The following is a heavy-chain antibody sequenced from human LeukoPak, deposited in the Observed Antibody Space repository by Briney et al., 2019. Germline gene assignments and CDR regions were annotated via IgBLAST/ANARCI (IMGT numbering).Heavy chain of an antibody. D-gene: IGHD5-12*01. V-gene: IGHV1-2*02. Sequence: GASVKVSCKASGYTFTGYYMHWVRQAPGQGLEWMGWINPNSGGTNYAQKFQGRVTMTRDTSISTAYMELSRLRSDDTAVYYCGRNPLPRGYDENDYWSQGTLVTVSS. CDR1: GYTFTGYY. CDR3: GRNPLPRGYDENDY. CDR2: INPNSGGT. J-gene: IGHJ4*02.